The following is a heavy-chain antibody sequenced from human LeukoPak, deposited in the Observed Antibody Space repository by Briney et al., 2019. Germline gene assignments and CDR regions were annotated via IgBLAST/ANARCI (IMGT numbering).Heavy chain of an antibody. CDR2: INHSGST. D-gene: IGHD1-14*01. J-gene: IGHJ4*02. CDR3: ARVRTVRPFDY. Sequence: SETLSLTCAVYGGSFSGYYWSWIRQPPGKGLEWIGEINHSGSTNYNPSLKSRVTISVDTSKNQFSLKLSSVTAADTAVYYCARVRTVRPFDYWGQGTLVTVSS. V-gene: IGHV4-34*01. CDR1: GGSFSGYY.